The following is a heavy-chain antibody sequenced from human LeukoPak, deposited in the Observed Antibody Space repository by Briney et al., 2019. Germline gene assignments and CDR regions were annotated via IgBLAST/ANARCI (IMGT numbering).Heavy chain of an antibody. CDR1: GGSISSGGYS. J-gene: IGHJ5*02. CDR2: IYHSGST. Sequence: SETLSLTCAVSGGSISSGGYSWSWIRQPPGKGLEWIGYIYHSGSTNYNPSLKSRVTISVDTSKNQFSLKLSSVTAADTAVYYCARLPGIAVGNWFDPWGQGTLVTVSS. V-gene: IGHV4-30-2*01. D-gene: IGHD6-19*01. CDR3: ARLPGIAVGNWFDP.